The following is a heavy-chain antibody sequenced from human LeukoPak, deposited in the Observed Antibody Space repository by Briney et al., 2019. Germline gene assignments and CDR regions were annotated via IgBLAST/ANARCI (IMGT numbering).Heavy chain of an antibody. D-gene: IGHD5-18*01. CDR3: ARRDTAMAFDY. V-gene: IGHV3-7*01. Sequence: GGSLRLSCADSGFTFSSYWMSWVRQAPGKGLEWVANIKQDGSEKYYVDSVKGRFTISRDNAKNTLYLQMNSLRAEDTAVYYCARRDTAMAFDYWGQGTLVTVSS. CDR2: IKQDGSEK. CDR1: GFTFSSYW. J-gene: IGHJ4*02.